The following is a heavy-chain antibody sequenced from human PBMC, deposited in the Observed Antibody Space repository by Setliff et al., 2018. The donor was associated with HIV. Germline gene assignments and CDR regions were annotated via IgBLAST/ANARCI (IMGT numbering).Heavy chain of an antibody. CDR2: IYYSGST. V-gene: IGHV4-59*11. D-gene: IGHD6-19*01. J-gene: IGHJ4*02. CDR3: ARDQRTAVAGTYY. Sequence: SETLSLTCTVSGCSISSHYWSWIRQPPGKGLEWIGYIYYSGSTIYNPSLKSRVAISVDTSKNQFSLKLTSVTAADTAVYYCARDQRTAVAGTYYWGQGTLVTVSS. CDR1: GCSISSHY.